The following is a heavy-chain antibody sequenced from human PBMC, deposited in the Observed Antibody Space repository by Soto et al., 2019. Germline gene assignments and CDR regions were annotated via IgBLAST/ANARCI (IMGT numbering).Heavy chain of an antibody. CDR2: INHSGST. Sequence: SETLSLTCAVYGGSFSGYYWSWIRQPPGKGLEWIGEINHSGSTNYNPSLKSRVTISVDTSKNQFSLKLSSVTAADTAVYYCARVTKDYYDSSGYYSDAFDIWGQGTMVTVSS. D-gene: IGHD3-22*01. J-gene: IGHJ3*02. V-gene: IGHV4-34*01. CDR3: ARVTKDYYDSSGYYSDAFDI. CDR1: GGSFSGYY.